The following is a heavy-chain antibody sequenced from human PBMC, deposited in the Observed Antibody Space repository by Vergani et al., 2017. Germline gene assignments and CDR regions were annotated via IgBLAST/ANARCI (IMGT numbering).Heavy chain of an antibody. Sequence: EVQLVQSGAEVKKPGESLRISCKGSGYSFTSYWIGWVRQMPGKGLEWMGIIYPDDSDTRYSPSFQGQVTISADKSISTAYLQWSSLKASDTAMYYCARLEYCGGDCSLGWFDPWGQGTLVTVSP. J-gene: IGHJ5*02. CDR2: IYPDDSDT. V-gene: IGHV5-51*01. D-gene: IGHD2-21*02. CDR3: ARLEYCGGDCSLGWFDP. CDR1: GYSFTSYW.